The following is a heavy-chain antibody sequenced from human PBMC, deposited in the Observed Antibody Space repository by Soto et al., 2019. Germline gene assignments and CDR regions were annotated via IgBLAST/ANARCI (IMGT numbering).Heavy chain of an antibody. CDR3: ARVRSGSYYLISFYYFDY. CDR2: INAYNGNT. V-gene: IGHV1-18*04. CDR1: GYTFTSYG. Sequence: ASVTVSCKASGYTFTSYGISWVRQAPGQGLEWMGWINAYNGNTNYAQKLQGRVTMTTDTSTSTAYMELRSLRSDDTAVYYCARVRSGSYYLISFYYFDYWGQGTLVTVSS. D-gene: IGHD1-26*01. J-gene: IGHJ4*02.